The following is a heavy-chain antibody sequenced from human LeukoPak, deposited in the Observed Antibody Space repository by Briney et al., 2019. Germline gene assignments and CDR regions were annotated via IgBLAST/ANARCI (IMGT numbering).Heavy chain of an antibody. D-gene: IGHD3-22*01. Sequence: ASVEVSCKASGYTFTGYYMHWVRQAPGQGLEWMGWINPNSGGTNYAQKFQGRVTMTRDTSISTAYMELSRLRSDDTAVYYCARVLYDSSGYYPFYFDYWGQGTLVTVSS. CDR2: INPNSGGT. V-gene: IGHV1-2*02. CDR3: ARVLYDSSGYYPFYFDY. J-gene: IGHJ4*02. CDR1: GYTFTGYY.